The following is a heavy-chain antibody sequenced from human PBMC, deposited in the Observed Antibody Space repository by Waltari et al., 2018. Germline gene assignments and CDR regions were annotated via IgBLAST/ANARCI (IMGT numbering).Heavy chain of an antibody. J-gene: IGHJ3*02. CDR3: ARAARYRADAFDI. Sequence: EVQLVESGGGLIQPGGSLRLSCAASGFTVSSNYMSWVRQAPGKGLEWVSVIYSGGSTYYVDSVKGRFTISRDNSKNTLYLQMNSLRAEDTAVYYCARAARYRADAFDIWGQGTMVTVSP. CDR1: GFTVSSNY. CDR2: IYSGGST. V-gene: IGHV3-53*01. D-gene: IGHD2-2*02.